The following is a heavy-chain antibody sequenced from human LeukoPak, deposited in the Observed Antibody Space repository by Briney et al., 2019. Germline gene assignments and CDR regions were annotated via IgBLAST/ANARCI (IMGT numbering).Heavy chain of an antibody. CDR2: IYHSGST. Sequence: SETLSLTCTVSGYSISSGYYWGWIRQPPGKGLEWIGSIYHSGSTYYNPSLKSRVTISVDTSKNQFSLKLSSVTAADTAVYYCARRVYSGSRLDWGQGTLVTVSS. D-gene: IGHD1-26*01. CDR3: ARRVYSGSRLD. J-gene: IGHJ4*02. V-gene: IGHV4-38-2*02. CDR1: GYSISSGYY.